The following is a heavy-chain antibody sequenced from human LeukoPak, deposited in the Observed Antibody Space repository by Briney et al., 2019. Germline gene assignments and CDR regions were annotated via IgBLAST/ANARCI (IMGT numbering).Heavy chain of an antibody. CDR3: ARANYRPYYFDY. CDR2: IWYDGSNK. CDR1: GFTFSSYG. Sequence: PGGSLRLSCAASGFTFSSYGMHWVRQAPGKGLEWVAVIWYDGSNKYYADSVKGRFTISRDNSKNTLYLQMNSLRAEDTAVYYRARANYRPYYFDYWGQGTLVTVSS. D-gene: IGHD4-11*01. V-gene: IGHV3-33*01. J-gene: IGHJ4*02.